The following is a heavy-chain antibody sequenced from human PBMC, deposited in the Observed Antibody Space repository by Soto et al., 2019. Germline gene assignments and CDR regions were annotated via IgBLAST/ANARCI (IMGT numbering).Heavy chain of an antibody. CDR3: ARGYCSGGSCYTRPGRSDYYYGMDV. J-gene: IGHJ6*02. D-gene: IGHD2-15*01. CDR1: GYSFTSYW. CDR2: IYPGDSDT. Sequence: PGESLKISCKGSGYSFTSYWIGWVRQMPGKGLEWMGIIYPGDSDTRYSPSFQGQVTISADKSISTAYLQWSSLKASDTAMYYCARGYCSGGSCYTRPGRSDYYYGMDVWGQGTTVTVSS. V-gene: IGHV5-51*01.